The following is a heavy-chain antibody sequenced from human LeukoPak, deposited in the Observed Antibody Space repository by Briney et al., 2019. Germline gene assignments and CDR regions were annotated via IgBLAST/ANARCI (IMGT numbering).Heavy chain of an antibody. CDR2: IRSKAYGGTT. D-gene: IGHD4-17*01. J-gene: IGHJ5*02. V-gene: IGHV3-49*03. CDR3: TRDLVDYGDDRWFDP. Sequence: PGGSLRLSCTASEFTFGDYAMSWFRQAPGKGLEWVGFIRSKAYGGTTEYAASVKGRFTISRDDSKSIAYLQMNSLKTEDTAVYYCTRDLVDYGDDRWFDPWGQGTLVTVSS. CDR1: EFTFGDYA.